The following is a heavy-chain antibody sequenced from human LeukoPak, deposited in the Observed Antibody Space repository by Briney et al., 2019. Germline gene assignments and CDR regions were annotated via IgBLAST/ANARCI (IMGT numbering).Heavy chain of an antibody. Sequence: PGGSLRLSCAASGFTFSSYSMNWVRQAPGKGLEWVSSISSSSSYIYNADSVKGRFTISRDNAKHSLYLQMDSLRAEDTAVYYCARALYIGSHDSSYLNAFDMWGQGTMVTVSS. J-gene: IGHJ3*02. CDR3: ARALYIGSHDSSYLNAFDM. CDR2: ISSSSSYI. D-gene: IGHD1-26*01. CDR1: GFTFSSYS. V-gene: IGHV3-21*01.